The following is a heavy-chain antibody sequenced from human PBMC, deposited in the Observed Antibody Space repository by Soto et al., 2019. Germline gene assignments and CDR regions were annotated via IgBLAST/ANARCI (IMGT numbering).Heavy chain of an antibody. CDR2: IRSKANSYAT. V-gene: IGHV3-73*01. J-gene: IGHJ4*02. D-gene: IGHD3-3*01. Sequence: GGSLRLSCAASGFTFSGSAMHWVRQASGKGLEWVGRIRSKANSYATAYAASVKGRFTISRDDSKNTAYLQMNSLKTEDTAVYYCLAYDFWKGSFDYWGQGTLVTVSS. CDR3: LAYDFWKGSFDY. CDR1: GFTFSGSA.